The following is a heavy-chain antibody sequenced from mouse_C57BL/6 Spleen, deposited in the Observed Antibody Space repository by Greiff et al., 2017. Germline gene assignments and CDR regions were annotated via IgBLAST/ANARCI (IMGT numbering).Heavy chain of an antibody. CDR2: IYPGDGDT. CDR3: ARQDYGSITGFAY. D-gene: IGHD1-1*01. J-gene: IGHJ3*01. Sequence: QVQLQQSGAELVKPGASVQISCKASGYAFSSYWMNWVKQRPGKGLEWIGQIYPGDGDTNYNGKFKGKATLTADKSSSTAYMQLSSLTSEDSAVYFCARQDYGSITGFAYWGQGTLVTVSA. CDR1: GYAFSSYW. V-gene: IGHV1-80*01.